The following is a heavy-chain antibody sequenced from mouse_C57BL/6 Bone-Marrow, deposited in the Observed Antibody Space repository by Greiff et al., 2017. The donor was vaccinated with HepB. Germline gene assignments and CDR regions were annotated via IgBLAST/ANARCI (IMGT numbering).Heavy chain of an antibody. V-gene: IGHV1-74*01. J-gene: IGHJ3*01. CDR2: IHPSDSDT. D-gene: IGHD2-14*01. CDR1: GSTFTSYW. CDR3: APTGTGYAD. Sequence: VQLQQPGAELVKPGASVKVSCKASGSTFTSYWMHWVKQRPGQGLEWIGRIHPSDSDTNYNQKFKGKATLTVDKSSSTAYMQLSILTYEDSAVYYCAPTGTGYADWGQGTLVTVSA.